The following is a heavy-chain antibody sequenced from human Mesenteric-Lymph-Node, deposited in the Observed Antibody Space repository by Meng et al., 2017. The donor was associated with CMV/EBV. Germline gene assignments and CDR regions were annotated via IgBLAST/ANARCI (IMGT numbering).Heavy chain of an antibody. J-gene: IGHJ4*02. CDR3: ARGGYDFWSAKSPFDY. D-gene: IGHD3-3*01. CDR2: INPNTGGT. V-gene: IGHV1-2*02. Sequence: ASVTVSCKASGYTFTDHYIHWVRQAPGQGLEWMAWINPNTGGTNYAQIFQGRITMTCDTSSSAAYMKLTSLTSDDTAVYYCARGGYDFWSAKSPFDYWGQGTLVTVSS. CDR1: GYTFTDHY.